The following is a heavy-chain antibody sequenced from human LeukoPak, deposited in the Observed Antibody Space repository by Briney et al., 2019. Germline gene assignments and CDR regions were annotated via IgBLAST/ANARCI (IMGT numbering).Heavy chain of an antibody. Sequence: GGFLRLSCAASGFTFSSYAMSWVRQAPGKGLEWVSAISGSGGSTYYADSVKGRFTISRDNSKNTLYLQMNSLRAVDTAVYYCARVPPGSEPAAAGTPFDYWGQGTLVTVSS. CDR2: ISGSGGST. J-gene: IGHJ4*02. CDR1: GFTFSSYA. V-gene: IGHV3-23*01. D-gene: IGHD6-13*01. CDR3: ARVPPGSEPAAAGTPFDY.